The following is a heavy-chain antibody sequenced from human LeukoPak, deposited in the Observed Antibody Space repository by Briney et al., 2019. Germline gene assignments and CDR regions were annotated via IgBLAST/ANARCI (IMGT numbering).Heavy chain of an antibody. Sequence: GASVKVSCKASGYTFTNYGVSWVRQAPGQGLEWMGWISPYNGNTNYAPKLQGRVTLTTDTSTTTAYMELRSLRSDDTAVYYCARGGVVPAAVPNWFDPWGQGTLVTVSS. D-gene: IGHD2-2*01. CDR2: ISPYNGNT. V-gene: IGHV1-18*01. CDR1: GYTFTNYG. CDR3: ARGGVVPAAVPNWFDP. J-gene: IGHJ5*02.